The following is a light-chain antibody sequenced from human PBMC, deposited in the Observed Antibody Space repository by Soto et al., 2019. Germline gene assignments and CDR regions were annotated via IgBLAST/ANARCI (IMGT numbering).Light chain of an antibody. CDR1: QGISSY. V-gene: IGKV1-8*01. CDR3: QQYYSYPRG. CDR2: AAS. Sequence: AIRMTQSPSSFSASTGDRVTITCRASQGISSYLAWYQQKPGKAPKLLIYAASTLQSGVPSRFSGSGSGTDFTLTISCLQSEDFATYSCQQYYSYPRGFGPGTKVDIK. J-gene: IGKJ3*01.